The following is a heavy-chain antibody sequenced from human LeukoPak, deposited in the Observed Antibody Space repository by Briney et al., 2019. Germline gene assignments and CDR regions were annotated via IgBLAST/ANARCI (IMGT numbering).Heavy chain of an antibody. CDR1: GGSISSASDY. CDR3: ARRYGDYGYGWLDP. CDR2: IYTSGST. D-gene: IGHD4-17*01. Sequence: SQTLSLTCTVSGGSISSASDYWSWIRQPAGKGLEWIGRIYTSGSTNYNPSLKSRVTISIDTSKNQFSLKLSSVTAADTAVYYCARRYGDYGYGWLDPWGQGTLVTVSS. J-gene: IGHJ5*02. V-gene: IGHV4-61*02.